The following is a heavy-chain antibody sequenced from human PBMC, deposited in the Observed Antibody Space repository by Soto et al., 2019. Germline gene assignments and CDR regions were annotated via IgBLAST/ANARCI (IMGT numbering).Heavy chain of an antibody. Sequence: PSETLSLTCAVYGGSFSGCYWSWIRQPPGKGLEWIGEINHSGSTNYNPSLKSRVTISVDTSKNQFSLKLSSVTAADTAVYYCARGYGYYSAYYFDYWGQGTLVTVSS. CDR1: GGSFSGCY. D-gene: IGHD5-18*01. CDR3: ARGYGYYSAYYFDY. J-gene: IGHJ4*02. CDR2: INHSGST. V-gene: IGHV4-34*01.